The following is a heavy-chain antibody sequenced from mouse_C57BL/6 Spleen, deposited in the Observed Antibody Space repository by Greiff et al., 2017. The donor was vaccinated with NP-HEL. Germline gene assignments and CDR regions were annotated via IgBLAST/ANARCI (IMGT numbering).Heavy chain of an antibody. CDR3: TRGDYDYDEWYFDV. CDR1: GYTFTDYE. CDR2: IDPETGGT. Sequence: QVQLKESGAELVRPGASVTLSCKASGYTFTDYEMHWVKQTPVHGLEWIGAIDPETGGTAYNQKFKGKAILTADKSSSTAYMELRSLTSEDSAVYYCTRGDYDYDEWYFDVWCTGTTVTVSS. D-gene: IGHD2-4*01. J-gene: IGHJ1*03. V-gene: IGHV1-15*01.